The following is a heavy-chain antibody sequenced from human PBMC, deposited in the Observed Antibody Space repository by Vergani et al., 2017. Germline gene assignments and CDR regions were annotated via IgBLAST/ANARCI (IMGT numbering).Heavy chain of an antibody. V-gene: IGHV3-74*03. CDR1: GFSFNSYW. CDR2: IKSDGSIT. D-gene: IGHD3-9*01. Sequence: VQLVASGGGLVRPGGSLRLSCSASGFSFNSYWMHWVRQVPGKGLLWVSRIKSDGSITAYADSVKGRFTISRDNAQNTLYLQMNSLRVEDTGVYYCARARGIETCYMSNWLDSWGQGTLVTVSS. J-gene: IGHJ5*01. CDR3: ARARGIETCYMSNWLDS.